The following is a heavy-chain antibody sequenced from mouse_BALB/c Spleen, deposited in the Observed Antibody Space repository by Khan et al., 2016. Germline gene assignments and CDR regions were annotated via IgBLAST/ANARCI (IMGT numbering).Heavy chain of an antibody. V-gene: IGHV1-15*01. CDR3: TRKGIFYGTYDFDS. J-gene: IGHJ2*01. CDR2: IDPETGGT. CDR1: GYTFSDYE. D-gene: IGHD2-1*01. Sequence: QVRLQQSGAELVRPGASVTLSCKASGYTFSDYEMHWVKQTPVHGLQWIGSIDPETGGTAYNQKFKGQATLTAGRSSSTSYMELRSLTSEDSAVYYCTRKGIFYGTYDFDSWGQGTTLTVSS.